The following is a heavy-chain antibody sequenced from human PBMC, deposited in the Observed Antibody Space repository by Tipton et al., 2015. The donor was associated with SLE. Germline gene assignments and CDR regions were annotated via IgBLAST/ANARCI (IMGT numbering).Heavy chain of an antibody. D-gene: IGHD3-16*01. CDR2: IYSGGST. Sequence: FLRLSCAASGFTVSSNYMSWVRQAPGKGLEWVSVIYSGGSTYYADSVKGRFTISRDNSKNTLYLQMNSLRAEDTAVYYCARVTGGTRLWDFDYWGQGTLVTVSS. CDR3: ARVTGGTRLWDFDY. J-gene: IGHJ4*02. V-gene: IGHV3-53*01. CDR1: GFTVSSNY.